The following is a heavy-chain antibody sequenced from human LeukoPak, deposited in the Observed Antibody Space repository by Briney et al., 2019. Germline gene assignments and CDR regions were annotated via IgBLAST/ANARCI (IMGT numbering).Heavy chain of an antibody. CDR1: GGSISSGDYY. V-gene: IGHV4-30-4*01. CDR2: IYYSGST. D-gene: IGHD1-26*01. J-gene: IGHJ4*02. Sequence: PSETLSLTCTVSGGSISSGDYYWSWIRQPPGKGLEWIGYIYYSGSTYYNPSLKSRVTISVDTSKNQFSLKLSSVTAADTAVYYCARRVRSYWYFDYWGQGTLVTVSS. CDR3: ARRVRSYWYFDY.